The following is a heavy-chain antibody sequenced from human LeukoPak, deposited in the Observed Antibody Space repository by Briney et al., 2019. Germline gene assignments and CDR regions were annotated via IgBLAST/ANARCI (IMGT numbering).Heavy chain of an antibody. CDR2: IIPIFGTA. Sequence: SVKVSCKASGGTFSSYAISWVRQAPGQGLEWMGGIIPIFGTANYAQKFQGRVTITTDESTSTAYMELSSLRSEDTAVYYCARGISDFWSGYYTRGRGYYMDVWGKGTTVTVSS. J-gene: IGHJ6*03. CDR3: ARGISDFWSGYYTRGRGYYMDV. V-gene: IGHV1-69*05. D-gene: IGHD3-3*01. CDR1: GGTFSSYA.